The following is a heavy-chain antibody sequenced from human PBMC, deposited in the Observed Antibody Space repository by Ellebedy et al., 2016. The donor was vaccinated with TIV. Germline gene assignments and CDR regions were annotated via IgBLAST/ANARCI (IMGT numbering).Heavy chain of an antibody. V-gene: IGHV3-23*01. CDR2: VNAGVVVI. J-gene: IGHJ4*02. Sequence: PGGSLRLSCAGSGYRFSSYAVSWVRQAPGKGLELVSGVNAGVVVIAYADSVKGRFTISRDNSRNTLYLQMNSLRAEYTAIYYCASSRYHYYVGNTVFAYWGQGILVTVSS. CDR3: ASSRYHYYVGNTVFAY. D-gene: IGHD3-10*02. CDR1: GYRFSSYA.